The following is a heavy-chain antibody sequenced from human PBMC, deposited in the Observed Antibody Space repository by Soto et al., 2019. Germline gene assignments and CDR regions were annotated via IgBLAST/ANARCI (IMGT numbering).Heavy chain of an antibody. CDR3: ARDGGIAARLKYYFDD. CDR1: GFTFSSYG. Sequence: QVQLVESGGGVVKPGRSLRLSCAASGFTFSSYGMHWVRQAPGKGLEWVAVIWYDGSNKYYADSVKGRFTISRDNSKNTLELQMNSLRAEDTAVYYCARDGGIAARLKYYFDDWGQGTLVTVSS. D-gene: IGHD6-6*01. V-gene: IGHV3-33*01. J-gene: IGHJ4*02. CDR2: IWYDGSNK.